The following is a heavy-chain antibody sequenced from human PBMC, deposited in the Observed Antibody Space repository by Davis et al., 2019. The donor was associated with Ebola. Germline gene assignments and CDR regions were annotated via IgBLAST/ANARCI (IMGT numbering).Heavy chain of an antibody. CDR2: INHNGST. Sequence: MPSETLSLTCAVYGGSFSGYYWSWIRQPPGKGLEWIGEINHNGSTNYNPSLKSRVTISVDTSKNQFSLKLSSVTAADTAVYYCARGRRQKYYYDSSGYTRTSYFDYWGQGTLVTVSS. D-gene: IGHD3-22*01. J-gene: IGHJ4*02. CDR3: ARGRRQKYYYDSSGYTRTSYFDY. CDR1: GGSFSGYY. V-gene: IGHV4-34*01.